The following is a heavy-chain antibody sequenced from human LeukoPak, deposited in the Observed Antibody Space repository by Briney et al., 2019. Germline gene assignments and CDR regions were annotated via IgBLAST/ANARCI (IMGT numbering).Heavy chain of an antibody. CDR3: ARLHDYGDYYYYYYYMDV. V-gene: IGHV4-4*09. CDR2: IYTSGST. CDR1: GGSISSYY. Sequence: SETLSLTCTVSGGSISSYYWSWIRQPPGKGREWIGYIYTSGSTNYNPSLKSRVTISVDTSKNQFSLKLSSVTAADTAVYYCARLHDYGDYYYYYYYMDVWGKGTTVTVSS. J-gene: IGHJ6*03. D-gene: IGHD4-17*01.